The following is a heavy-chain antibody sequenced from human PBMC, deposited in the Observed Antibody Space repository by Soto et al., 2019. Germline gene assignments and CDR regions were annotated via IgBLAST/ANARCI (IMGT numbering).Heavy chain of an antibody. J-gene: IGHJ3*02. CDR3: ARMYYYDSSGYYYGDAFDI. CDR1: GYTFTGYY. Sequence: SVKVSCKASGYTFTGYYMHGVRKAPGQGLEWMGWINPNSGGTNYAQKFQGWVTMTRDTSISTAYMELSRLRSDDTAVYYCARMYYYDSSGYYYGDAFDIWGQGTMVTVSS. V-gene: IGHV1-2*04. D-gene: IGHD3-22*01. CDR2: INPNSGGT.